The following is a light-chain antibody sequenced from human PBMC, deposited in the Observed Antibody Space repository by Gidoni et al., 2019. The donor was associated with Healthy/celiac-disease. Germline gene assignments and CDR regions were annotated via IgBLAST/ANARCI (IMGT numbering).Light chain of an antibody. J-gene: IGLJ2*01. CDR2: EVS. Sequence: QSALTQPAYVDASPGQSLTISCTGTSSDVGGYNYVSWYQQHPGKAPKLMIYEVSNRPSGVSNRFSGSKSGNTASLTISGLQAEDEADYYCSSYTSSSTLEVFGGGTKLTVL. CDR1: SSDVGGYNY. V-gene: IGLV2-14*01. CDR3: SSYTSSSTLEV.